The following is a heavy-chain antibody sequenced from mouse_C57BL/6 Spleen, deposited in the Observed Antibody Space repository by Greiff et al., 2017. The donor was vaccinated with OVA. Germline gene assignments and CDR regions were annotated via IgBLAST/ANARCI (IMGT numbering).Heavy chain of an antibody. CDR1: GYTFTSYW. J-gene: IGHJ4*01. CDR3: AHYYGSSHYAMDY. Sequence: QVQLQQPGAELVKPGASVKLSCKASGYTFTSYWMHWVKQRPGQGLEWIGMIHPNSGSTNYNEKFKSKATLTVDKSSSTAYMQLSSLTSEDSAVYYRAHYYGSSHYAMDYWGQGTSVTVSS. V-gene: IGHV1-64*01. D-gene: IGHD1-1*01. CDR2: IHPNSGST.